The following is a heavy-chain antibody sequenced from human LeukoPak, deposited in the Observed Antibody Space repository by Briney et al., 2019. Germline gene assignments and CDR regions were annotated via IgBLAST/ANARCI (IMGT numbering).Heavy chain of an antibody. CDR3: ARDERYDSSGYPFDY. D-gene: IGHD3-22*01. V-gene: IGHV1-2*02. CDR1: GYTFTGYF. J-gene: IGHJ4*02. Sequence: ASVKVSCKASGYTFTGYFMHWVRQAPGQGLEWMGWINPNSGDANYAQKFQGRVTMTRDTSISTAYMELSRLRSDDTAVYYCARDERYDSSGYPFDYWGQGTLVTVSS. CDR2: INPNSGDA.